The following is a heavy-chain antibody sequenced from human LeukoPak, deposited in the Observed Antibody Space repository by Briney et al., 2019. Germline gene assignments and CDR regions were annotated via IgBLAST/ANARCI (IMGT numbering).Heavy chain of an antibody. Sequence: GALRLSCAASGFTFSSYGMHWVRQAPGKGLEWVAVISYDGSNKYYADSVKGRFTISRDNSKNTLYLQMNSLRAEDTAVYYCVRGHTTATYYFDYWGQGTLVTVSS. J-gene: IGHJ4*02. CDR2: ISYDGSNK. V-gene: IGHV3-30*03. CDR3: VRGHTTATYYFDY. CDR1: GFTFSSYG. D-gene: IGHD1-1*01.